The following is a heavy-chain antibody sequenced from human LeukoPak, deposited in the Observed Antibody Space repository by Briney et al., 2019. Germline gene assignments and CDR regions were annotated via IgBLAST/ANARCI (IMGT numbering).Heavy chain of an antibody. Sequence: GGSLRLSCAASGFTVSSSYMYWVRQAPGKGLEWVSFFYRSETTYYAESVRGRFTISRDISKNTLYLLMNSLIPEDTAVYYCAREVVSIPSYFESWGQGTRVTVSS. CDR3: AREVVSIPSYFES. J-gene: IGHJ4*02. D-gene: IGHD2-15*01. CDR1: GFTVSSSY. V-gene: IGHV3-53*01. CDR2: FYRSETT.